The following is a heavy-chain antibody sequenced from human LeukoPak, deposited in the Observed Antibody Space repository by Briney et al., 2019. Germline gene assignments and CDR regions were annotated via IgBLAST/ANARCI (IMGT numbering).Heavy chain of an antibody. CDR3: TALPYCSGGSCYTKWFDP. Sequence: GGSLRLSCAASGFTFSNAWMSWVRQAPGKGLEWDGRIKSKTDGGTTDYAAPVKGRFTISRDDSKNTLYLQMNSLKIEDTAVYYCTALPYCSGGSCYTKWFDPWGQGTLVTVSS. J-gene: IGHJ5*02. V-gene: IGHV3-15*01. D-gene: IGHD2-15*01. CDR1: GFTFSNAW. CDR2: IKSKTDGGTT.